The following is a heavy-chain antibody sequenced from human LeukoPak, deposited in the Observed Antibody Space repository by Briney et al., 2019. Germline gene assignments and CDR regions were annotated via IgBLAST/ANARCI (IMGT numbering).Heavy chain of an antibody. Sequence: PSETLSLTCTVSGGSISSYYWSWIRQPPGKGLEWIGYIYYSGSTNYNPSLKSRVTISVDTSKNQFSLKLSSVTAADTAVYYCAREVLAILWFGELYRFDPWGQGTLVTVSS. CDR1: GGSISSYY. CDR3: AREVLAILWFGELYRFDP. J-gene: IGHJ5*02. V-gene: IGHV4-59*12. CDR2: IYYSGST. D-gene: IGHD3-10*01.